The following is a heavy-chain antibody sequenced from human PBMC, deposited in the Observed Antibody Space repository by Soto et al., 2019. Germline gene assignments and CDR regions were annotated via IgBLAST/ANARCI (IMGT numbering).Heavy chain of an antibody. V-gene: IGHV1-18*01. CDR1: GYTFTSYG. J-gene: IGHJ4*02. D-gene: IGHD6-13*01. CDR3: ATVTAAAGFIDY. Sequence: ASVEVSCKASGYTFTSYGISWVRQAPGQGLEWMGWISAYNGNTNYAQKLQGRVTMTTDTSTSTAYMELRSLRSDDTAVYYCATVTAAAGFIDYWGQGTLVTVSS. CDR2: ISAYNGNT.